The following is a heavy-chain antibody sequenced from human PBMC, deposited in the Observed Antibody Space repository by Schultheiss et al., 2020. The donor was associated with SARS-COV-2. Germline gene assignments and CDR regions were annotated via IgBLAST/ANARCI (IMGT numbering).Heavy chain of an antibody. J-gene: IGHJ4*02. CDR3: ARDTRRTAAIPFDY. D-gene: IGHD1-1*01. CDR2: IHHSAGT. CDR1: GASISSYY. Sequence: GSLRLSCTVSGASISSYYWSWIRQPPGKGLEWIGYIHHSAGTNYNPSLKRRVTISVDTSKNQFSLKLSSVTAADTAVYYCARDTRRTAAIPFDYWGQGTLVTVSS. V-gene: IGHV4-59*01.